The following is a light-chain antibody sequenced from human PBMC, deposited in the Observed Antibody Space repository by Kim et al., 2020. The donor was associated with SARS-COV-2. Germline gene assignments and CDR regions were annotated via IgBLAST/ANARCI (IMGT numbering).Light chain of an antibody. V-gene: IGKV1-39*01. CDR2: GAS. CDR1: QSIKNY. Sequence: DIQMTQSPSSLSASVGDRVTITCRASQSIKNYLNWYQQKPGKAPKLLIYGASNLQSGVPSRFSGGGSGTEFTFTISSLQPEDSATYYCQQTYSTFGQGTKLEI. J-gene: IGKJ2*01. CDR3: QQTYST.